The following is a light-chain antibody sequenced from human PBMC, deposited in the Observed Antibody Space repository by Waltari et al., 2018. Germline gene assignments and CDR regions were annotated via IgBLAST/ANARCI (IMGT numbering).Light chain of an antibody. V-gene: IGLV3-1*01. CDR3: QTWDSNTVV. CDR1: NLGAKN. Sequence: SYDLTQPPSVSASPGQTARIPCFGDNLGAKNVSWHQQKPGQSPVLVIYQDTKRPSVIPERFSASNSGNTATLTVSETQAVDEASYYCQTWDSNTVVFGGGTTLTVL. CDR2: QDT. J-gene: IGLJ2*01.